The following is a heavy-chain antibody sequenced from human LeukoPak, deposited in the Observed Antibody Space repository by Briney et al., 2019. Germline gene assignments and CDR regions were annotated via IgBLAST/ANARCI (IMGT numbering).Heavy chain of an antibody. CDR3: ARRATAGDDAFDI. CDR1: GGSISSGDYY. D-gene: IGHD7-27*01. CDR2: IYYSGST. J-gene: IGHJ3*02. Sequence: SQTLSLTCTVSGGSISSGDYYWSWIRQPPGKGLEWIGYIYYSGSTYYNPSLKSRVTISVDTSRNQFSLRLTSVSAADTAVYYCARRATAGDDAFDIWGQGTMVTVS. V-gene: IGHV4-30-4*08.